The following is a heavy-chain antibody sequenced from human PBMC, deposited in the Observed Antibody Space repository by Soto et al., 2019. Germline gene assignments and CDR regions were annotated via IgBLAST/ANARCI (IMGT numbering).Heavy chain of an antibody. CDR1: GFTFSSYA. V-gene: IGHV3-30*04. J-gene: IGHJ4*02. Sequence: GVSLRLSCAASGFTFSSYAMHWVRQSPGKGLEWVAVIAYDGRNKYYADSVKGRFTISRDNSKNTLYLQMNSLRIEDTALYYRAREPPRVFVYRGQRILVTVFS. CDR3: AREPPRVFVY. CDR2: IAYDGRNK.